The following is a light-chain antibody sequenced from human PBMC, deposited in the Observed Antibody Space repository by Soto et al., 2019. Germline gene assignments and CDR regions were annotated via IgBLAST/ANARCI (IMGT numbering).Light chain of an antibody. CDR3: AAWDDSLNGVV. Sequence: QSVLTQPPSASGTPGQRVTISCSGSSSNIGSNTVNWYQQLPGTAPKLLTCSNNQRPSGVPDRFSGSKSGTSASLAISGLQSEDEADYYCAAWDDSLNGVVFGGGTKLTVL. J-gene: IGLJ2*01. CDR1: SSNIGSNT. CDR2: SNN. V-gene: IGLV1-44*01.